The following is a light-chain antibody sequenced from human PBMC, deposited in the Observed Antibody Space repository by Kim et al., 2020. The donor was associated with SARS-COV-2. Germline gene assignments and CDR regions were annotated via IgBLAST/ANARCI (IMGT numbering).Light chain of an antibody. J-gene: IGLJ1*01. CDR1: SSDIGSYNL. CDR2: EVT. Sequence: QSALTQPASVSGSPGQSITISCTGSSSDIGSYNLVSWYQQHPGKAPKLLIHEVTKRPTGVSDRFSGSKSGDTASLTISGLQAEDEADYYCFSYAGTLGFGTGTKVTVL. CDR3: FSYAGTLG. V-gene: IGLV2-23*02.